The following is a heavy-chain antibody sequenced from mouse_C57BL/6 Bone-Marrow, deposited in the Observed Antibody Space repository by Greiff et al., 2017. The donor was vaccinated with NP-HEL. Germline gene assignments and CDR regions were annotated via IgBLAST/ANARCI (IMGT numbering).Heavy chain of an antibody. CDR2: INPSTGGT. J-gene: IGHJ4*01. V-gene: IGHV1-42*01. CDR1: GYSFTGYY. Sequence: EVQLQQSGPELVKPGASVKISCKASGYSFTGYYMNWVKQSPEKSLEWIGEINPSTGGTTYNQKLKAKATLTVDKSSSTAYMQLKSLTSEDSAVYYCAALAMDYWGQGTSVTVSS. CDR3: AALAMDY.